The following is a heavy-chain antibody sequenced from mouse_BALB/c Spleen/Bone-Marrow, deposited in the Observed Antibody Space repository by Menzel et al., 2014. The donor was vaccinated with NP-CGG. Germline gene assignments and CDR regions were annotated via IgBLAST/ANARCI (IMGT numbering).Heavy chain of an antibody. V-gene: IGHV1-54*01. CDR3: ARFTRDY. CDR1: GYAFTNYL. CDR2: INPGIGGT. Sequence: QVQLQQSGDDLVRPGTSVKVSCKASGYAFTNYLIEWSKQRPGQGLEWIGRINPGIGGTTYNAKFKGKATLTADKSSTTAYMQLNSLTSDDSAVYFCARFTRDYWGQGTTLTVSS. J-gene: IGHJ2*01.